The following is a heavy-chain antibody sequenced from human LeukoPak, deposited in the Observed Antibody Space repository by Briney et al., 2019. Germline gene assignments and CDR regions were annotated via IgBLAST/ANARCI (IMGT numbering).Heavy chain of an antibody. D-gene: IGHD6-19*01. CDR3: ARGPVFGSFDY. CDR2: IKQDGSEK. V-gene: IGHV3-7*03. J-gene: IGHJ4*02. CDR1: GFTFSSYW. Sequence: GESLRLSCAASGFTFSSYWMTWVRQAPGKGLEWVANIKQDGSEKYYVDSVKGRFTISRDNAKNSLYLQMNSLRAEDTAVYYCARGPVFGSFDYWGQGTLVTVSS.